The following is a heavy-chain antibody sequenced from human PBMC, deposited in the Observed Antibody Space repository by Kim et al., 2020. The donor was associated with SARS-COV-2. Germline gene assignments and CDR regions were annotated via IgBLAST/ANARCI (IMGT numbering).Heavy chain of an antibody. V-gene: IGHV7-4-1*02. CDR3: ARVIWGTYRYTDY. J-gene: IGHJ4*02. Sequence: YAQAFKLRFVFSVDTSVTTAYLQISSLEAEDTALYYCARVIWGTYRYTDYWGQGTLVTVSS. D-gene: IGHD3-16*02.